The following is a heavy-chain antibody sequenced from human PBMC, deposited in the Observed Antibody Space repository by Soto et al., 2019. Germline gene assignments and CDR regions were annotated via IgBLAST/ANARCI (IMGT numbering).Heavy chain of an antibody. J-gene: IGHJ6*02. V-gene: IGHV3-33*01. Sequence: QVQLVESGGGVVQPGRSLRLSCAASGFTFSSYGMHWVRQAPGKGLEWVAVIWYDGSNKYYADSVKGRFTISRDNSKNRLYLQMNSLRAEDTAVYYCARDRVLRYFDWLLGFYYGMDVWGQGTTVTVSS. D-gene: IGHD3-9*01. CDR3: ARDRVLRYFDWLLGFYYGMDV. CDR1: GFTFSSYG. CDR2: IWYDGSNK.